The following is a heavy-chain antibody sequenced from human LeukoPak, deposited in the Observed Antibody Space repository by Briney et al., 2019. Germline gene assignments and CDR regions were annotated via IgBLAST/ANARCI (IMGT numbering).Heavy chain of an antibody. V-gene: IGHV3-48*03. Sequence: GGSLRLSCAASGFSFSSYALSWVRQAPGKGLEWVSYISDTGSAIYNADSVKGRFTISRDDAKSSVFLQMNSLRAEDTAVYYCTRGTRGWLRLVFQYWGQGTLVTVSS. CDR3: TRGTRGWLRLVFQY. D-gene: IGHD6-19*01. CDR1: GFSFSSYA. CDR2: ISDTGSAI. J-gene: IGHJ4*02.